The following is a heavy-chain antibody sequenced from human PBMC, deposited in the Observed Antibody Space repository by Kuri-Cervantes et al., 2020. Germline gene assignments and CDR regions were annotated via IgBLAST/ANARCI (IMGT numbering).Heavy chain of an antibody. CDR3: ARVPYYYGSGSSPNGMDV. D-gene: IGHD3-10*01. V-gene: IGHV1-24*01. J-gene: IGHJ6*02. Sequence: ASVKVSCKVSGYTLTELSMHWVRQAPGKGLEWMGGFDPEDGETIYAQKFQGRVTMTEDTSTDTAYMELSSLRSEDTAVYYCARVPYYYGSGSSPNGMDVWGQGTTVTVSS. CDR2: FDPEDGET. CDR1: GYTLTELS.